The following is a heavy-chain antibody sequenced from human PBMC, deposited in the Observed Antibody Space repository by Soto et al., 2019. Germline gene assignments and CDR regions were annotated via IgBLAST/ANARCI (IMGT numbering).Heavy chain of an antibody. CDR1: GYTFTDYF. J-gene: IGHJ6*02. Sequence: ASVKVSCKASGYTFTDYFMYWVRQAPGQGLEWMGWINPKSGGTNYAQKFQDRVTMARYTSINTAYMELSRLRSDDTAMYYCAKAQFGSSTWYYYGMDVWGQGTTVTVSS. CDR2: INPKSGGT. D-gene: IGHD6-13*01. CDR3: AKAQFGSSTWYYYGMDV. V-gene: IGHV1-2*02.